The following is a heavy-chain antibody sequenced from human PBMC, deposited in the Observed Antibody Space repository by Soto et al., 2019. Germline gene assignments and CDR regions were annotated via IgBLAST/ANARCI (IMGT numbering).Heavy chain of an antibody. CDR3: ARGDPASGSVVPAAHYYYYYMDV. Sequence: GGSLRLSCAASGFTFSSYSMNWVRQAPGKGLEWVSSISSSSSYIYYADSVKGRFTISRDNAKNSLYLQMNSLRAEDTAVYYCARGDPASGSVVPAAHYYYYYMDVWGKGTTVTVSS. V-gene: IGHV3-21*01. J-gene: IGHJ6*03. CDR2: ISSSSSYI. CDR1: GFTFSSYS. D-gene: IGHD2-2*01.